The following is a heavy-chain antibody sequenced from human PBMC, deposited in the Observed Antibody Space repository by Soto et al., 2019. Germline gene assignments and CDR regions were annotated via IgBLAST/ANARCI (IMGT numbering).Heavy chain of an antibody. CDR1: GDSISSGGYS. CDR3: ARDPGR. CDR2: IYHSGIT. V-gene: IGHV4-30-2*01. Sequence: SETLSLTGAVSGDSISSGGYSWSWIRQPPGKGLEWIGYIYHSGITYYNPSLKSRVTISVDRSKNQFSLKLSSVTAADTAVYYCARDPGRWGKGTLVTVSS. J-gene: IGHJ4*02.